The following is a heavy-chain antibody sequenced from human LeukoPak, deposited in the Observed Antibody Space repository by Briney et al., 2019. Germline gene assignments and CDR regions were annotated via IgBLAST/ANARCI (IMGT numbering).Heavy chain of an antibody. CDR3: ARGGWGSGWYFDY. D-gene: IGHD6-13*01. Sequence: PGGSLRLSCAASGFTFSNNWMTWVRQAPGKGLEWISYISSSGTTIYYADSVKGRFTISRDNAKNSLYLQMNSLRAEDTAVYYCARGGWGSGWYFDYWGQGTLVTVSS. CDR2: ISSSGTTI. CDR1: GFTFSNNW. J-gene: IGHJ4*02. V-gene: IGHV3-11*01.